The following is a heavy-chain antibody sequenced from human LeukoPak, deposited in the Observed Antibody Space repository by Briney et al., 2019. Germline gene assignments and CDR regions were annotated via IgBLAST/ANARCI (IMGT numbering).Heavy chain of an antibody. CDR1: GGSISSYY. CDR2: IYYSGST. J-gene: IGHJ5*02. V-gene: IGHV4-59*01. D-gene: IGHD6-19*01. Sequence: SETLSLTCTVSGGSISSYYWSRIRQPPGKGLEWIGYIYYSGSTNYNPSLKSRVTISVDTSKNQFSLKLSSVTAADTAVYYCARGGWYQRSWGQGTLVTVSS. CDR3: ARGGWYQRS.